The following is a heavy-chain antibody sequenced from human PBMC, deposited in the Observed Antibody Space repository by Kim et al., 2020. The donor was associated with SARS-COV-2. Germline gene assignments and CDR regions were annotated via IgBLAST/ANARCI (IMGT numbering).Heavy chain of an antibody. Sequence: ASVKVSCKASGYTFTSYYMHWVRQAPGQWLEWMGIINPSGGSTSYAQKFQGRVTMTRDTSTSTVYMELSSLRSEDTAVYYCARDSSGWPPDYWGQGTLVTVSS. CDR3: ARDSSGWPPDY. CDR2: INPSGGST. CDR1: GYTFTSYY. D-gene: IGHD3-22*01. V-gene: IGHV1-46*01. J-gene: IGHJ4*02.